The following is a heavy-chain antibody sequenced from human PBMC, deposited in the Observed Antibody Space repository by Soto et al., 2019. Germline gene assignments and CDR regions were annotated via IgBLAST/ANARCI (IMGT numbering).Heavy chain of an antibody. Sequence: EVQLMESGGGLVQPGGSQRLSCAASGFTVRSNYMSWVRQAPGKGLEWVSVIYSGGSTNYADSVKGRFTISRHNSENTLYVQMNSLRSEDTAVYYCARGRGNSRGWYDPDAFDIWGQGTMVTVSS. CDR2: IYSGGST. CDR3: ARGRGNSRGWYDPDAFDI. J-gene: IGHJ3*02. V-gene: IGHV3-53*04. D-gene: IGHD6-19*01. CDR1: GFTVRSNY.